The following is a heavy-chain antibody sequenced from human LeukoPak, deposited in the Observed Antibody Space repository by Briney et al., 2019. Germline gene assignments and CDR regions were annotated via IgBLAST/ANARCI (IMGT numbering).Heavy chain of an antibody. J-gene: IGHJ6*04. D-gene: IGHD2-15*01. CDR2: ISRSSSYI. CDR3: ARWSVSGVFDV. Sequence: GGSLRLSCAASGFTFSSYSMNWVRQAPGKGLEWVSCISRSSSYIYYSDSVKGRFTISRDNAKNSVYLQMNSLRAGDTAVYYCARWSVSGVFDVWGKGTPVTISS. CDR1: GFTFSSYS. V-gene: IGHV3-21*04.